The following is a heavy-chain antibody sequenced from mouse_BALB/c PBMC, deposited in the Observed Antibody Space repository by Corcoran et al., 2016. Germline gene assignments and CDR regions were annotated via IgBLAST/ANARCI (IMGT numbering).Heavy chain of an antibody. J-gene: IGHJ4*01. CDR2: INPYNGGT. V-gene: IGHV1-18*01. CDR3: ARSITTVGYAMDY. Sequence: EVQLQQSGPELVKPGASMQISCKASGYSFTVYTMNWVKQSHGKNLEWIGLINPYNGGTSYNQKFKGKATLTVDKSSSTAYMELLSLTSEDSTVYYCARSITTVGYAMDYWGQGTSVTVSS. CDR1: GYSFTVYT. D-gene: IGHD1-1*01.